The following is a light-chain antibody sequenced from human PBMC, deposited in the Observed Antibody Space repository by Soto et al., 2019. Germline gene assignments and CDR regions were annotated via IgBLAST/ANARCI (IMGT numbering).Light chain of an antibody. CDR3: QQYDNWPLT. CDR2: GAS. Sequence: EIVMPQSPATLSVSPGERATLSCRASQSVRDNLAWYQQKPGQAPRLLIYGASTRATGFPARFSGSGSGTEFTLTISSLQSEDFAVFYCQQYDNWPLTFGGGTKVDIK. V-gene: IGKV3-15*01. J-gene: IGKJ4*01. CDR1: QSVRDN.